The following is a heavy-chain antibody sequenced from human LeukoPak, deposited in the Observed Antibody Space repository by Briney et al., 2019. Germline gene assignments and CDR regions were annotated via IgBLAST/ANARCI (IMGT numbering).Heavy chain of an antibody. Sequence: GGSLRLSCAASGFTFITYAMSWVRQAPGKGLEWVSVISGSGASTYYADSVKGRFTISRDNSKNTLHLQMNSLRAEDTAVYYCAKLGFDSSGSHTLFDYWGQGTQVTVSS. J-gene: IGHJ4*02. V-gene: IGHV3-23*01. CDR1: GFTFITYA. D-gene: IGHD3-22*01. CDR2: ISGSGAST. CDR3: AKLGFDSSGSHTLFDY.